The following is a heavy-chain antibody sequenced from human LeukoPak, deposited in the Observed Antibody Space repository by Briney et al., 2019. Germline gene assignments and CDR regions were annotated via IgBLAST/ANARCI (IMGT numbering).Heavy chain of an antibody. V-gene: IGHV3-7*01. D-gene: IGHD1-26*01. CDR1: GFTFSSYW. Sequence: GGSLRLSCAASGFTFSSYWMTWVPQAPGKGLEWVANIRQDGSEKYYVDSVKGRFTISRDNAKNSLYLQINSLRAEDTAVYYCASRDGSYGYWGQGTLVTVSS. CDR2: IRQDGSEK. CDR3: ASRDGSYGY. J-gene: IGHJ4*02.